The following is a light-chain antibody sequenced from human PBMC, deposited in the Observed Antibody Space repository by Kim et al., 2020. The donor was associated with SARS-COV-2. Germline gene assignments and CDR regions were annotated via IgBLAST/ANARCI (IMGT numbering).Light chain of an antibody. CDR1: QRIGTY. V-gene: IGKV1-39*01. CDR3: QQSNSVPFT. Sequence: DIQMTQSPSSLSASVGDRVTITCRASQRIGTYLMWYQKKPGEAPKLLIYAASSLQSGVPSRFSGSGSGTDFTLTISSLQPEDSATYYCQQSNSVPFTFGPGTKVDIK. CDR2: AAS. J-gene: IGKJ3*01.